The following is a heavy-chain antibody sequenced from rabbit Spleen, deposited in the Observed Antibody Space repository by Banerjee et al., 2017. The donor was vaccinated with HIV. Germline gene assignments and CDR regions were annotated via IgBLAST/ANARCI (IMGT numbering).Heavy chain of an antibody. CDR2: IGAGSSGST. J-gene: IGHJ6*01. Sequence: QEQLEESAGGLVQPGGSLKLSCKASGFTLSSYYMCWVRQAPGKGLEWIACIGAGSSGSTYSATWAKGRFTISKTSSTTVTLQMTSLTAADTATYFCARDLTGVIGWNFGWWGPGTLVTVS. CDR3: ARDLTGVIGWNFGW. CDR1: GFTLSSYY. D-gene: IGHD4-1*01. V-gene: IGHV1S45*01.